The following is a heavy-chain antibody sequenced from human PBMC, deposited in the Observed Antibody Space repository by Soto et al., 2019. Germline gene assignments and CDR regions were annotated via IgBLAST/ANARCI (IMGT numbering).Heavy chain of an antibody. Sequence: SGPTLVNPTQTLTLTCTFSGFSLSTSGMCVSWIRQPPGKALEWLARIDWDDDKYYSTSLKTRLTISKGTSKNQVVLTMTIMDPVDTATYYCARISGDYGEGYYYMDVWGKGTTVTVSS. CDR3: ARISGDYGEGYYYMDV. CDR1: GFSLSTSGMC. D-gene: IGHD4-17*01. V-gene: IGHV2-70*11. J-gene: IGHJ6*03. CDR2: IDWDDDK.